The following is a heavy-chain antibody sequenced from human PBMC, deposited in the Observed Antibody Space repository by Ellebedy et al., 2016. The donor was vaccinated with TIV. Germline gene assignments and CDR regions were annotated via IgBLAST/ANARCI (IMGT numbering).Heavy chain of an antibody. J-gene: IGHJ6*02. CDR3: ARWRDLYYGMDV. Sequence: SETLSLTCTVSGGSISSYYWSWIRQPPGKGLEWVGYIYHNGGTNYSPSRKSRLTISVDTSRNQFSLKLSSVTAADTAVYYCARWRDLYYGMDVWGQGTTVTVSS. V-gene: IGHV4-59*08. CDR2: IYHNGGT. CDR1: GGSISSYY.